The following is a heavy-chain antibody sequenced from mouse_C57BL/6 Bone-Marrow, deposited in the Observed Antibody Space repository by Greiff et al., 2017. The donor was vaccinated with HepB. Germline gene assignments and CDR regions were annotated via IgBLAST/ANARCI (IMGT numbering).Heavy chain of an antibody. CDR1: GFNIKDYY. D-gene: IGHD1-1*01. J-gene: IGHJ1*03. CDR3: ARALRGLLDWYFDV. V-gene: IGHV14-2*01. Sequence: EVMLVESGAELVKPGASVKLSCTASGFNIKDYYMHWVKQRTEQGLEWIGRIDPEDGETKYAPKFQGKATITADTSSNTAYLQLSSLTSEDTAVYYCARALRGLLDWYFDVWGTGTTVTVSS. CDR2: IDPEDGET.